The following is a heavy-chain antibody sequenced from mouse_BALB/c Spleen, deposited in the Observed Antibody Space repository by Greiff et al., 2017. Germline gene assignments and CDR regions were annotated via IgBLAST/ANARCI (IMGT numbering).Heavy chain of an antibody. CDR3: ARSPLSYYGRSDLDY. V-gene: IGHV5-17*02. D-gene: IGHD1-1*01. Sequence: EVQVVESGGGLVQPGGSRKLSCAASGFTFSSFGMHWVRQAPEKGLEWVAYISSGSSTIYYADTVKGRFTISRDNPKNTLFLQMTSLRSEDTAMYYCARSPLSYYGRSDLDYWGQGTTLTVSS. J-gene: IGHJ2*01. CDR1: GFTFSSFG. CDR2: ISSGSSTI.